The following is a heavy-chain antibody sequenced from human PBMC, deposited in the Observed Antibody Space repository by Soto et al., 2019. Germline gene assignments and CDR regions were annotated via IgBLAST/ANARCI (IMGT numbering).Heavy chain of an antibody. Sequence: SVKVSCKASGGTFSSYALSWVRQAPGQGLEWXGVXXPXXAXXXXXQXXXARVTITAGEATSTAYMEPSSLRSEDTAVYYCARGSYDSSGPPGDYWGQGTLVTASS. V-gene: IGHV1-69*13. CDR2: XXPXXAXX. CDR1: GGTFSSYA. D-gene: IGHD3-22*01. CDR3: ARGSYDSSGPPGDY. J-gene: IGHJ4*02.